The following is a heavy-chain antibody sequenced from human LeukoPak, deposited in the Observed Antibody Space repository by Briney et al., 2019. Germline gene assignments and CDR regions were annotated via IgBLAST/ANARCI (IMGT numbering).Heavy chain of an antibody. J-gene: IGHJ1*01. CDR1: GGSFSTYY. CDR3: ARQRSSGYRRTGYFQH. CDR2: IDHSGST. D-gene: IGHD3-22*01. V-gene: IGHV4-34*01. Sequence: PSETLSLTCAIYGGSFSTYYWTWIRQSPGKGLEWIGEIDHSGSTNYNPSLKSRVTISVDTSKNQFSLKLSSVTAADTAVYYCARQRSSGYRRTGYFQHWGQGTLVTVSS.